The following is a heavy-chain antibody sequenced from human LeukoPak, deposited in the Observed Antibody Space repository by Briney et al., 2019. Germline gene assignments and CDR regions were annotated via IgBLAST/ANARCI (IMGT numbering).Heavy chain of an antibody. CDR1: GGSFSGYY. CDR3: ARLRRWLRFNSPPPYYMDV. Sequence: SETLSLTCAVYGGSFSGYYWSWIRQPPGKGLEWIGEINHSGSTISVDTSKNQFSLKLSSVTAADTAVYYCARLRRWLRFNSPPPYYMDVWGKGTTVTISS. V-gene: IGHV4-34*01. D-gene: IGHD5-12*01. J-gene: IGHJ6*03. CDR2: INHSGS.